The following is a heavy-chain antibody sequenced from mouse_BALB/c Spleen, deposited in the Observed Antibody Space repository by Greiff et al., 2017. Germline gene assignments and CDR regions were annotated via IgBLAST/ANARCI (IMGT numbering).Heavy chain of an antibody. CDR1: GYTFSSYW. CDR3: ARSDYYGSRNYFDY. Sequence: QVQLQQSGAELMKPGASVKISCKATGYTFSSYWIEWVKQRPGHGLEWIGEILPGSGSTNYNEKFKGKATFTADTSSNTAYMQLSSLTSEDSAVYYCARSDYYGSRNYFDYWGQGTTLTVSS. D-gene: IGHD1-1*01. CDR2: ILPGSGST. V-gene: IGHV1-9*01. J-gene: IGHJ2*01.